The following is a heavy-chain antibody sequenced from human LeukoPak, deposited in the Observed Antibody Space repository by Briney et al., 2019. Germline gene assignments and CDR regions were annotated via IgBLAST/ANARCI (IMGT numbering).Heavy chain of an antibody. V-gene: IGHV3-30*04. CDR1: GFTFSRYA. CDR2: VASDGNDK. Sequence: PGGSLRLSCAASGFTFSRYAMHWVSQTPGKGLEWVAVVASDGNDKHHADSVKGRFTISRDNSKNTLYLQMNSLRADDTAVYYCARDNPIGAADYYFDYWGQGTLVTVSS. D-gene: IGHD6-13*01. J-gene: IGHJ4*02. CDR3: ARDNPIGAADYYFDY.